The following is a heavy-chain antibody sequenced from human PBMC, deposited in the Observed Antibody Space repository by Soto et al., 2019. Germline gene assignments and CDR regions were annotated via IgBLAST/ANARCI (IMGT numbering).Heavy chain of an antibody. J-gene: IGHJ4*02. CDR1: GYTFTDYW. D-gene: IGHD3-10*01. CDR2: IYPGDSDT. CDR3: TRLGSSGSGSYSDS. Sequence: GESLKISCQGSGYTFTDYWIGWVRQMPGKGLEWMGIIYPGDSDTRYSPSFQGQVTISADRSISTAYLQWSSLKASDTAMYYCTRLGSSGSGSYSDSWGQGSLVTVSS. V-gene: IGHV5-51*01.